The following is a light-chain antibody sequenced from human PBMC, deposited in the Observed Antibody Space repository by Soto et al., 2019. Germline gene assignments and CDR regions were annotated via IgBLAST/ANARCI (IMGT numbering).Light chain of an antibody. CDR1: NIDTKS. CDR2: DDT. Sequence: SCELTQPPSVSVAPGQTAKITCAGDNIDTKSMHWYQQRPGQAPVLVVHDDTDRAAGIPERFSGSKSGGTATLTISRVEAGDEADYYCQVWDIITYHVVFGGGTKLTVL. CDR3: QVWDIITYHVV. J-gene: IGLJ2*01. V-gene: IGLV3-21*02.